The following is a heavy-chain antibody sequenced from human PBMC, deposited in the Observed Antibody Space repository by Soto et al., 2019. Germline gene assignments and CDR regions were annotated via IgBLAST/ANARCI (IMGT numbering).Heavy chain of an antibody. J-gene: IGHJ3*02. V-gene: IGHV1-69*02. CDR3: ARGRESSSWYQAFDI. CDR1: GGTFSSQT. Sequence: GASVKVSCKASGGTFSSQTINWVRQAPGQGLEWMGRIIPILAIANIAQKFQGRVTITADTSTSTAYMELSSLRSEDTAVYFCARGRESSSWYQAFDIWGQGTMVTVSS. CDR2: IIPILAIA. D-gene: IGHD6-13*01.